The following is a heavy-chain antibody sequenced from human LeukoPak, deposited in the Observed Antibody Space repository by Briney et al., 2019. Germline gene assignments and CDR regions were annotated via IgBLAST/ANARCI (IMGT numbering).Heavy chain of an antibody. D-gene: IGHD6-19*01. Sequence: ASVKVSCKASGYTFTGCYMHWVRQAPGQGLEWMGWINPNSGGTNYAQKFQGRVTMTRDTPISTAYVELSRLRSDDTAVYYCARWIAVAGYITGDYWGQGTLVTVSS. V-gene: IGHV1-2*02. CDR2: INPNSGGT. J-gene: IGHJ4*02. CDR3: ARWIAVAGYITGDY. CDR1: GYTFTGCY.